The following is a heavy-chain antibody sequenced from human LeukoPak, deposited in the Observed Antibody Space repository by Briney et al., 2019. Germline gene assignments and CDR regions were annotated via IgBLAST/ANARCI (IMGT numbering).Heavy chain of an antibody. Sequence: GGSLRLSCAASGFTFSDYYMSWIRQAPGKGLEWVSYISSSSSYTNYAGSVKGRFTISRDNAKNSLYLQMNSLRAEDTAVYYCARNTYYYDSSGYYARGLVDYWGQGTLVTVSS. D-gene: IGHD3-22*01. CDR1: GFTFSDYY. V-gene: IGHV3-11*03. J-gene: IGHJ4*02. CDR2: ISSSSSYT. CDR3: ARNTYYYDSSGYYARGLVDY.